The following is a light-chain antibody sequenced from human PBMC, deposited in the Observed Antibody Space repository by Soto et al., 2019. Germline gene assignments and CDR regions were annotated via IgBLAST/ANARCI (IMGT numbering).Light chain of an antibody. CDR2: GAS. Sequence: EIVLTQSPGTLSLSPGEGATLSCRASQSVRSSFLAWYQQKPGQAPSLLIYGASSRATGIPDRFGGGGSGTAFTFTISRLEPDDLAVYYCQQYGSSPTFGGGTKVEIK. J-gene: IGKJ4*01. V-gene: IGKV3-20*01. CDR3: QQYGSSPT. CDR1: QSVRSSF.